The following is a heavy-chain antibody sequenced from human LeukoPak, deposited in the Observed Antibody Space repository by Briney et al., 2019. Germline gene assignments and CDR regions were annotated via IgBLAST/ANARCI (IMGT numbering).Heavy chain of an antibody. J-gene: IGHJ6*02. V-gene: IGHV4-59*12. CDR1: GGSISSYY. D-gene: IGHD3-10*02. CDR3: ARDLKELGSDYYYGMDV. CDR2: IYYSGST. Sequence: SETLSLTCTVSGGSISSYYWSWIRQPPGKGLEWIGYIYYSGSTNYNPSLKSRVTISVDTSKNQFSLKLSSVTAADTAVYYCARDLKELGSDYYYGMDVWGQGTTVTVSS.